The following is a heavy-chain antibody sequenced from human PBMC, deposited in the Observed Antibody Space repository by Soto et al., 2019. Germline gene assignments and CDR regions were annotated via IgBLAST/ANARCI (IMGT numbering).Heavy chain of an antibody. CDR1: GFTFSDYA. CDR2: INSDGAT. J-gene: IGHJ5*01. Sequence: GGSLRLSCAASGFTFSDYAMSWVRQAPGKGLEWVSVINSDGATYYADSVQGRFSISRDNSKSTLYLQMNSLSVEDTATYYCASRPRGSVAGTLDSWGQGSLVTVSS. D-gene: IGHD6-19*01. CDR3: ASRPRGSVAGTLDS. V-gene: IGHV3-23*01.